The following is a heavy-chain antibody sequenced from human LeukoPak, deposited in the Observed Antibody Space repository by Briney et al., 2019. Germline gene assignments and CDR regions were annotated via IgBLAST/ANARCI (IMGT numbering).Heavy chain of an antibody. V-gene: IGHV4-59*01. D-gene: IGHD6-19*01. CDR3: ARSPESGCSDY. CDR1: GGSINNYY. J-gene: IGHJ4*02. CDR2: IYYRGNT. Sequence: KPLETLSLTCTVSGGSINNYYWSWIRQPPGKGLEWIAYIYYRGNTNYNPSLKSRVTISVDTSNNHCSLRLGSVTAADTAVYFCARSPESGCSDYWGQGTLVTVSS.